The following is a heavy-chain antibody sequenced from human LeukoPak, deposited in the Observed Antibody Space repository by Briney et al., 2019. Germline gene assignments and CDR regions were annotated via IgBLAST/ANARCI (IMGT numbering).Heavy chain of an antibody. CDR2: IWYDGSNK. J-gene: IGHJ4*02. CDR1: GFTFSSYG. CDR3: ARLPSGSYYDY. D-gene: IGHD1-26*01. V-gene: IGHV3-33*01. Sequence: GGSLRLSCAASGFTFSSYGMHWVRQAPGKGLEWVAVIWYDGSNKYYADSVKGRFTISRDNSKNTLYLQMNSLRAEDTAVYYCARLPSGSYYDYWGQGTLVTVSS.